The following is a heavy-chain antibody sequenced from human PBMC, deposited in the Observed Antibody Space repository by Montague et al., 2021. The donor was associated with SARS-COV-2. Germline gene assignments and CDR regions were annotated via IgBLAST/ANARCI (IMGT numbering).Heavy chain of an antibody. CDR3: ARGQATIFAVLIVLPAAGALDY. V-gene: IGHV4-34*01. D-gene: IGHD3-3*01. J-gene: IGHJ6*02. Sequence: SETLSLTCHVCGRLVTCYYWTWRRKTPLKGLHRIGAITYSGSSKYNPSLKNRVTISVDKSKNQISLKLNSVTAADTATYYCARGQATIFAVLIVLPAAGALDYWGQGTTVTVSS. CDR1: GRLVTCYY. CDR2: ITYSGSS.